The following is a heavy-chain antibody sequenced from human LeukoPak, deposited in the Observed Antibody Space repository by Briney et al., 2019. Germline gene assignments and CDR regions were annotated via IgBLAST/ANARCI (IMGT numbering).Heavy chain of an antibody. J-gene: IGHJ6*04. D-gene: IGHD6-13*01. CDR2: ISYDGSNK. V-gene: IGHV3-30*18. Sequence: GRSLRLSCAASGFTFSSYGMHWVRQAPGKGLEWVAVISYDGSNKYYADSVKGRFTISRDNSKNTLYLQMNSLRAEGTAVYYCANDEPYSSSWSGDYYGMDVWGKGTTVTVSS. CDR1: GFTFSSYG. CDR3: ANDEPYSSSWSGDYYGMDV.